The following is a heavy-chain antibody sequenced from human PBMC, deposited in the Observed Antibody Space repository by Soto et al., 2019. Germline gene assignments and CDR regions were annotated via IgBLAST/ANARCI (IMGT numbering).Heavy chain of an antibody. D-gene: IGHD6-13*01. J-gene: IGHJ5*02. Sequence: PGGSLRLSCAASGFTFSSNYMSWVRQAPGKGLEWVSVINSGGSTYYDDSVKGRFTISRDNSKNTLYLQMNSVRAEDTAVYYCARRKAGGSSWENWFDPWGQGTLVTVSS. CDR3: ARRKAGGSSWENWFDP. V-gene: IGHV3-53*01. CDR2: INSGGST. CDR1: GFTFSSNY.